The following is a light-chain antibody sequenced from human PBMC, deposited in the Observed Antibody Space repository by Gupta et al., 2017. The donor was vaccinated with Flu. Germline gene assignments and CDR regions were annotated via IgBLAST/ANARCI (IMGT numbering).Light chain of an antibody. CDR1: QSLVYSDGNIY. CDR3: MQTTRWPT. J-gene: IGKJ2*01. V-gene: IGKV2-30*01. Sequence: DVVLTQSPLSLPVTLGQRASISCTSSQSLVYSDGNIYLSWFHQRPGHSPRRLFYMVSNRDSGVPDRFTGSGSDTDFTLKISRVEAEDVGIYYCMQTTRWPTFGQGTKLEIE. CDR2: MVS.